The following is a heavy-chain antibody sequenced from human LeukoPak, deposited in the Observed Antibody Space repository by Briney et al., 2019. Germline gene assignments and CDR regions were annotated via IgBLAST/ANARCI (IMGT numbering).Heavy chain of an antibody. Sequence: GGSLRLSCAASGFTFSSYAITWVRQAPGKGLEWVSSIRSTGDSTFYADSVKGRFTISRDNSKNTLYLQMNSLRAEDTAVYYCARRAGGYSHPYDYWGQGTLVTVSS. CDR2: IRSTGDST. D-gene: IGHD4-23*01. J-gene: IGHJ4*02. V-gene: IGHV3-23*01. CDR1: GFTFSSYA. CDR3: ARRAGGYSHPYDY.